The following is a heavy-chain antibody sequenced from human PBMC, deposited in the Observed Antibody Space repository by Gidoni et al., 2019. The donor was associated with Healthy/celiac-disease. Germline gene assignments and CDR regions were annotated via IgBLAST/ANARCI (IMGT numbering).Heavy chain of an antibody. J-gene: IGHJ4*02. CDR1: GCTFSGSA. D-gene: IGHD6-19*01. Sequence: EVQLVESGGGLVQPGGSVKLSCAASGCTFSGSAMHWVRQASGKGLEWVGLIRSKANSYATAYAASVKGRFTISRDDSKNTAYLQMNSLKTEDTAVYYCTPGYSSGWYIGYWGQGTLVTVSS. CDR2: IRSKANSYAT. CDR3: TPGYSSGWYIGY. V-gene: IGHV3-73*02.